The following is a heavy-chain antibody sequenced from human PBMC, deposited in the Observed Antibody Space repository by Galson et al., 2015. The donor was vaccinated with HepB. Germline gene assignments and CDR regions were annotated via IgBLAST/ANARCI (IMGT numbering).Heavy chain of an antibody. CDR2: ISYDGSNK. CDR3: ARDRYYYDSSGYYYVGYFDY. V-gene: IGHV3-30-3*01. Sequence: SLRLSCAASGFTFSIYTMHWVRQAPGKGLEWVAVISYDGSNKYYADSVKGRFTISRDNSKNTLYLQMNSLRAEDTAVYYCARDRYYYDSSGYYYVGYFDYWGQRTLVTVSS. J-gene: IGHJ4*02. CDR1: GFTFSIYT. D-gene: IGHD3-22*01.